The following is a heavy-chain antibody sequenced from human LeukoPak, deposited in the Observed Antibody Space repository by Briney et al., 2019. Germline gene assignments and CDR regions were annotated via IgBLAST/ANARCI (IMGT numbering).Heavy chain of an antibody. CDR2: ISGTGGAT. CDR1: GFSFGNYA. D-gene: IGHD2-21*01. J-gene: IGHJ5*01. V-gene: IGHV3-23*01. Sequence: GSPRLSCVASGFSFGNYAMSWVRQAPGKGLQWVSQISGTGGATWYAGFARDRFTISRDNSKKTLYLQMSGLRVEDTAMYYCVKDPRDTYGTNWFVSWGQGTLLIVSS. CDR3: VKDPRDTYGTNWFVS.